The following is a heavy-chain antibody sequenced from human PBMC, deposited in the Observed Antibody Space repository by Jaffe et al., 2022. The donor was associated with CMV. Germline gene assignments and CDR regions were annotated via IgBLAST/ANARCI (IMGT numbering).Heavy chain of an antibody. CDR2: ISSSGSTI. Sequence: EVQLVESGGGLVQPGGSLRLSCAASGFTFSSYEMNWVRQAPGKGLEWVSYISSSGSTIYYADSVKGRFTISRDNAKNSLYLQMNSLRAEDTAVYYCAREGGNSNAFDIWGQGTMVTVSS. V-gene: IGHV3-48*03. J-gene: IGHJ3*02. CDR3: AREGGNSNAFDI. CDR1: GFTFSSYE. D-gene: IGHD2-21*02.